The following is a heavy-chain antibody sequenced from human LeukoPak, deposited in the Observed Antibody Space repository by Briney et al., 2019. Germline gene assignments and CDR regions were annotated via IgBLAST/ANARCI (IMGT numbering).Heavy chain of an antibody. CDR3: ARHETGSYLRPPGDY. CDR1: GYNFASYW. Sequence: GESLKISCKDYGYNFASYWIGWVRQMPRKSLEWMGIIYPGDSDTRYSPSFQGQVTISADKSISTAYLQWTSLKASDTAMYYCARHETGSYLRPPGDYWGQGTLVTVSS. CDR2: IYPGDSDT. V-gene: IGHV5-51*01. D-gene: IGHD1-26*01. J-gene: IGHJ4*02.